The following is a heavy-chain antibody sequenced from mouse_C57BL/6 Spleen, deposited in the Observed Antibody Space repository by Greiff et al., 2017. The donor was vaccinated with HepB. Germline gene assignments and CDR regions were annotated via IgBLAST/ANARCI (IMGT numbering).Heavy chain of an antibody. V-gene: IGHV1-81*01. CDR2: IYPRSGNT. CDR3: ARSALGQGFAY. J-gene: IGHJ3*01. D-gene: IGHD4-1*01. Sequence: VQLQESGAELARPGASVKLSCKASGYTFTSYGISWVKQRTGQGLEWIGEIYPRSGNTYYNEKFKGKATLTADKSSSTAYMELRSLTSEDSAVYFCARSALGQGFAYWGQGTLVTVSA. CDR1: GYTFTSYG.